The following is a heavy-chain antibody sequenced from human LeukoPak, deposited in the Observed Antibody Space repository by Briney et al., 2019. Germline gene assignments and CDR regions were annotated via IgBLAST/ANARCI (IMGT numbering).Heavy chain of an antibody. CDR2: IYYSGST. D-gene: IGHD4-17*01. CDR3: ARGPVTTVKSFDY. J-gene: IGHJ4*02. Sequence: PSETLSLTCTVSGGSISSSSYYWVWIRHPPGKGLEWMGSIYYSGSTYNNPSLKSRVTISVDTSKNQFSLNLSSVTPADTAVYYCARGPVTTVKSFDYWGQGTLVTVSS. CDR1: GGSISSSSYY. V-gene: IGHV4-39*07.